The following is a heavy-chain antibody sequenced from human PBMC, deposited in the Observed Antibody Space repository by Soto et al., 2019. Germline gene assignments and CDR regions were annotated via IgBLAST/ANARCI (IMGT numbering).Heavy chain of an antibody. Sequence: PGESLKIACKGSRYSFTSYWIGWVRQMPGKGLEGMGGIFPADSNTRYSPPFQGQVTISADKSIRTAYLQWSSLKASHAAMYYCAWSPVTATGEFDAFDIWGQGTMVTVSS. CDR2: IFPADSNT. J-gene: IGHJ3*02. CDR1: RYSFTSYW. CDR3: AWSPVTATGEFDAFDI. D-gene: IGHD3-16*01. V-gene: IGHV5-51*01.